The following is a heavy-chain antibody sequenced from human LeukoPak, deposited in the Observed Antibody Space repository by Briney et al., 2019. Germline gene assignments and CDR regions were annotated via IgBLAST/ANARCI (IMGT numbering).Heavy chain of an antibody. J-gene: IGHJ4*02. CDR2: ISGSGGST. D-gene: IGHD2-15*01. V-gene: IGHV3-23*01. Sequence: TGGSLRLSCAASGFTFSSYAMSWVRQAPGKGLEWVSAISGSGGSTYYADSVKGRFAISRDNSKNTLYLQMNSLRAEDTAVYYCAKFWGQYCSGGSCYSFDYWGQGTLVTVSS. CDR3: AKFWGQYCSGGSCYSFDY. CDR1: GFTFSSYA.